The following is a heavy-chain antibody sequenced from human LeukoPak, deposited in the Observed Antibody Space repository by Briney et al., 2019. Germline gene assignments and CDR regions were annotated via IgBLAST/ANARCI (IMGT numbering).Heavy chain of an antibody. CDR2: IYYSGST. D-gene: IGHD5-12*01. CDR1: GGSFSGYY. CDR3: ARSGSGYLRYYFDY. Sequence: SETLSLTCAVYGGSFSGYYWSWIRQPPGKGLEWIGNIYYSGSTYYNPSLKSRVTISVDTSKNQFSLKLSSVTAADTAVYYCARSGSGYLRYYFDYWGQGTLVTVSS. V-gene: IGHV4-34*01. J-gene: IGHJ4*02.